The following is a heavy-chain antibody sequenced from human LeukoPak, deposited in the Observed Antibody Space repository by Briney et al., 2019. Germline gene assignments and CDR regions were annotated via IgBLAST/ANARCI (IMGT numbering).Heavy chain of an antibody. Sequence: PSETLSLTCTVSGDSVTSGYWSWIRQPPGKGLEWIGYIHDSGITDYNPSLKSRLTISVDTSNNQFSLNLSSVTAADTAVYCAGRGHRYSRDWGQGILVTVSS. D-gene: IGHD2-15*01. V-gene: IGHV4-4*09. CDR1: GDSVTSGY. J-gene: IGHJ1*01. CDR3: GRGHRYSRD. CDR2: IHDSGIT.